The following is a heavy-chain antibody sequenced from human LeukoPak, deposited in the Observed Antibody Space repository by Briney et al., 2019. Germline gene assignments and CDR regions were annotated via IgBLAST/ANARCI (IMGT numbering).Heavy chain of an antibody. J-gene: IGHJ4*02. CDR2: ISSSSSYI. V-gene: IGHV3-21*01. D-gene: IGHD1/OR15-1a*01. Sequence: GGSLRLSCAASGFTFRNYWMHWVRQAPGKGLEWVPSISSSSSYIYYADSVKGRFTISRDNAKNSLYLQMNSLRAEDTAVYYCARIERGTFDYWGQGTLVTVSS. CDR3: ARIERGTFDY. CDR1: GFTFRNYW.